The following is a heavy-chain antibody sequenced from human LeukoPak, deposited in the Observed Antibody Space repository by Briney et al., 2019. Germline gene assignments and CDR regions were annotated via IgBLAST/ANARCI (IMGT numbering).Heavy chain of an antibody. CDR1: GDTFNSNA. CDR2: IIPVFNTP. Sequence: SVKVSCKASGDTFNSNAFTWVRQAPGQGLEWMGGIIPVFNTPNYARTCQGRVKCTTDDSTGTAYMELTSLTFEDTAVYYCARASSSSWENLPFWGQGTLVTVSS. J-gene: IGHJ1*01. V-gene: IGHV1-69*05. D-gene: IGHD6-13*01. CDR3: ARASSSSWENLPF.